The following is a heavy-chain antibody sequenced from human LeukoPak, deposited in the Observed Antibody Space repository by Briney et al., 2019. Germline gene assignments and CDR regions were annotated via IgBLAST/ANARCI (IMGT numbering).Heavy chain of an antibody. CDR3: VRDDDRPDNGLDY. CDR2: IKSKTDGGTT. D-gene: IGHD3-22*01. J-gene: IGHJ4*02. CDR1: GFTLSNAW. V-gene: IGHV3-15*01. Sequence: PGGSLRLSCTASGFTLSNAWMSWVRQAPGKGLEWVGRIKSKTDGGTTDYAAPVKGRFTISRDDSKNTLYLQMNSLKTEDTAVYYCVRDDDRPDNGLDYWGQGTLVTVSS.